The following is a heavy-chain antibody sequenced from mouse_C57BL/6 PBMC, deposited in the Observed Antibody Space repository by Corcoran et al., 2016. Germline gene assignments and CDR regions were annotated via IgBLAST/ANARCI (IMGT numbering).Heavy chain of an antibody. CDR2: INPNNGGT. J-gene: IGHJ2*01. Sequence: EVQLQQSGPELVKPGASVKIPCKASGYTFTDYNMDWVKQSHGKSLEWIGDINPNNGGTIYNQKFKGKATLTVDKSSSTAYMELRSLTSEDTAVYYCARFPRPTSTHYDGYEYFDYWGQGTTLTVSS. V-gene: IGHV1-18*01. D-gene: IGHD2-3*01. CDR3: ARFPRPTSTHYDGYEYFDY. CDR1: GYTFTDYN.